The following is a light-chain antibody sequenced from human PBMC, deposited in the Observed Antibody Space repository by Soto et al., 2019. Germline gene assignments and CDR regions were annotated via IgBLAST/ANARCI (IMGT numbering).Light chain of an antibody. V-gene: IGLV2-23*02. CDR2: EVS. CDR1: SSDVGSYNL. CDR3: CSYAGSSTYV. Sequence: LTQPASVSGSPGQSITISCTGTSSDVGSYNLVSWYQQHPGKAPKLMIYEVSKRPSGVSNRFSGSKSGNTASLTISGLQAEDEADYYCCSYAGSSTYVFGTGTRSPS. J-gene: IGLJ1*01.